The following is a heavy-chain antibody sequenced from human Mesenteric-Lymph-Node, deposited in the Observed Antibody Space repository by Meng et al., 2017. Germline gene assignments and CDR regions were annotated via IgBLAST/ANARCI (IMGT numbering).Heavy chain of an antibody. CDR2: INHSGST. CDR1: GGSFSGYY. V-gene: IGHV4-34*01. Sequence: QVQLQQWGVGLLKPSETLSLTCAVYGGSFSGYYWSGIRQPPGKGLEWIGEINHSGSTNYHPSLKSRVTISVDTSKNQFSLKLSSVTAADTAVYYCARGPHPHGDPWGQGTLVTVSS. CDR3: ARGPHPHGDP. J-gene: IGHJ5*02.